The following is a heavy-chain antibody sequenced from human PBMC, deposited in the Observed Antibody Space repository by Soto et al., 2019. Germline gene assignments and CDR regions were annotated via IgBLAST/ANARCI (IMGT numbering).Heavy chain of an antibody. CDR1: GYTFTSYG. V-gene: IGHV1-18*01. J-gene: IGHJ4*02. Sequence: ASVKVSCKASGYTFTSYGISWVRQAPGQGLEWMGWISAYNGNTNYAQKLQGRVTMTTDTSTSTAYMELRSLRSDDTAVYYCARVMGRGFNDYDSSGYLTPDYWGQGTLVTVSS. D-gene: IGHD3-22*01. CDR3: ARVMGRGFNDYDSSGYLTPDY. CDR2: ISAYNGNT.